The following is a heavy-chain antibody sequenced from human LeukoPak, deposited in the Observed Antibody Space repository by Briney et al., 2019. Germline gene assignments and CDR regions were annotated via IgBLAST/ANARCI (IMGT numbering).Heavy chain of an antibody. CDR3: ARMWSTATSGWNWFDP. Sequence: GASVKVSCKASGYTFTGYYINWVRQAPGQGLEWMGWMNPVTGDSTYEQRFQGRVTMTRDTSISTAYMELSSLRSDDTAMYYCARMWSTATSGWNWFDPWGQGTLVTVSP. CDR1: GYTFTGYY. J-gene: IGHJ5*02. V-gene: IGHV1-2*02. CDR2: MNPVTGDS. D-gene: IGHD6-13*01.